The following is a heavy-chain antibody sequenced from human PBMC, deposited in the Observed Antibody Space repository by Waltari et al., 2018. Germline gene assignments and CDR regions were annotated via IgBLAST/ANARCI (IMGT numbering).Heavy chain of an antibody. CDR3: ASPMGRGRASDF. Sequence: QVQLQESGPGLVKPWETLSLTCTVSGGSINSDTYYWSWIRQHPGKGLEWIGSIYYSGSTYYNPSLKSRVTISVETSKNQFSLKLSSVTAADTAVYYCASPMGRGRASDFWGQGTMVTVSS. D-gene: IGHD3-10*01. J-gene: IGHJ4*02. CDR2: IYYSGST. V-gene: IGHV4-39*07. CDR1: GGSINSDTYY.